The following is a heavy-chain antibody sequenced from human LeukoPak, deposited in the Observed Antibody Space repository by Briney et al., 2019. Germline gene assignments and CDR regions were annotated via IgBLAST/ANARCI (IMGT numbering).Heavy chain of an antibody. V-gene: IGHV3-23*01. CDR1: GFTFSSYA. Sequence: GGSLRLPCAASGFTFSSYAMSWVRQAPGKGLEWVSAISGSGGSTYYADSVKGRFTISRDNSKNTLYLQMNSLRAEDTAVYYCEKPLYDFWSGPRGWDAFDIWGQGTMVTVSS. CDR3: EKPLYDFWSGPRGWDAFDI. CDR2: ISGSGGST. D-gene: IGHD3-3*01. J-gene: IGHJ3*02.